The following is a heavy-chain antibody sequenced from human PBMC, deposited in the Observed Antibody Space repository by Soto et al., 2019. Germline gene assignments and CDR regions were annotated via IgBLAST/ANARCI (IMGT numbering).Heavy chain of an antibody. J-gene: IGHJ4*02. CDR1: GYTLASYA. CDR2: ISAYNGNT. V-gene: IGHV1-18*01. CDR3: VRGHGSPSYFEF. D-gene: IGHD1-26*01. Sequence: GASAKASSKASGYTLASYAIFWVRRAPRQRHEWMGWISAYNGNTYYAQKFQGRVTVTTETSTSTAYMELRSLTSDDTAVYYCVRGHGSPSYFEFWGQGTLVTVSS.